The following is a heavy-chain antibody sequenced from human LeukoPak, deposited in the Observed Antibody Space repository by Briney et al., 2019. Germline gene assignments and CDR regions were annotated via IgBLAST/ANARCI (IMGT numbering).Heavy chain of an antibody. D-gene: IGHD3-22*01. J-gene: IGHJ3*02. CDR1: GFTFSSYG. Sequence: GGSLRLSCAASGFTFSSYGMSRVRQAPGKGLEWVSAISGSGGSTYYADSVKGRFTISRDNSKNTLYLQMNSLRAEDTAVYYCAKDYYDSSGYYEPTDAFDIWGQGTMVTVSS. V-gene: IGHV3-23*01. CDR3: AKDYYDSSGYYEPTDAFDI. CDR2: ISGSGGST.